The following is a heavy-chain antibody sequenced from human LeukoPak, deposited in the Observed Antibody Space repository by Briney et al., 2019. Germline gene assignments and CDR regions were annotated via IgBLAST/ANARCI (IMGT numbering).Heavy chain of an antibody. CDR3: ARDRSLYYGSAFDI. J-gene: IGHJ3*02. CDR2: IYYSGST. D-gene: IGHD1-26*01. V-gene: IGHV4-39*07. Sequence: SETLSLTCTVSGGSISSSSYYWGWIRQPPGKGLEWIGSIYYSGSTYYNPSLKSRVTMSVDTSKNQFSLKLSSVTAADTAVYYCARDRSLYYGSAFDIWGQGTMVTVSS. CDR1: GGSISSSSYY.